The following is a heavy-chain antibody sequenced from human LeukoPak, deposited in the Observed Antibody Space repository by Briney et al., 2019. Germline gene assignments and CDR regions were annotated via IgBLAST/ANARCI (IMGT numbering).Heavy chain of an antibody. CDR1: GFTFSSYG. J-gene: IGHJ4*02. CDR2: IWYDGSNK. D-gene: IGHD6-25*01. V-gene: IGHV3-30*02. CDR3: AKDLRRPGYFDY. Sequence: PGGSLRLSCAASGFTFSSYGMHWVRQAPGKGLEWVAVIWYDGSNKYYADSVKGRFTISRDNSKNTLYLQMNSLRAEDTAVYYCAKDLRRPGYFDYWGQGTLVTVSS.